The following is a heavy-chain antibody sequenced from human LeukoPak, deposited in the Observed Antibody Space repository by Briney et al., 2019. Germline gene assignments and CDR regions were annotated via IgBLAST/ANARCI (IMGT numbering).Heavy chain of an antibody. D-gene: IGHD4-11*01. Sequence: PGGSLRLSCAASGFTFSDHYMSWIRQAPGKGLEWVSYISSSSYTVYADSVKGRFTVSRDNSENTLYLQMNSLRADDTAVYYCARGLQPPVLYGMDVWGQGTTVTVSS. J-gene: IGHJ6*02. V-gene: IGHV3-11*06. CDR2: ISSSSYT. CDR3: ARGLQPPVLYGMDV. CDR1: GFTFSDHY.